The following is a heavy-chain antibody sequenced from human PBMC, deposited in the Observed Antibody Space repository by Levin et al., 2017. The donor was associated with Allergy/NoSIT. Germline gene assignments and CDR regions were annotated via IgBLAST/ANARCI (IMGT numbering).Heavy chain of an antibody. J-gene: IGHJ6*03. V-gene: IGHV1-3*01. CDR2: INAANGNT. CDR3: ARSDTSSWSPAPYHYYMDV. CDR1: GYIFRDYA. Sequence: ASVKVSCKASGYIFRDYAMHWVRQAPGQGLEWMGWINAANGNTKYSQTLQGRVTISRDTSASTAYMELSSLRSEDTAVYYCARSDTSSWSPAPYHYYMDVWGTGTTVAVSS. D-gene: IGHD6-13*01.